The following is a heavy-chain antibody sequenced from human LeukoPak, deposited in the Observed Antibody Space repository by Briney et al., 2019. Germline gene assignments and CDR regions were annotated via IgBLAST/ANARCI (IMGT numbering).Heavy chain of an antibody. Sequence: ASVKVSCKASGYTFTGYYMHWVRQAPGQGLEWMGWMNPNSGNTGYAQKFQGRVTMTRNTSISTAYMELSSLRSEDTAVYYCARGFYYPTNWGQGTLVTVSS. CDR2: MNPNSGNT. CDR3: ARGFYYPTN. D-gene: IGHD3-22*01. V-gene: IGHV1-8*02. J-gene: IGHJ4*02. CDR1: GYTFTGYY.